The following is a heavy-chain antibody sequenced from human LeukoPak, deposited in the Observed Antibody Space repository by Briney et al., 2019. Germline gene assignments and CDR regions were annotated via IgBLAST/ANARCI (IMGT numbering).Heavy chain of an antibody. CDR1: GFTFSNFW. V-gene: IGHV3-7*03. CDR3: ARGGQWLSNRHYYYVDV. J-gene: IGHJ6*03. D-gene: IGHD3-22*01. CDR2: IKQDGSEK. Sequence: PGGSLRLSCAGSGFTFSNFWMNWVRQAPGKGLEWVANIKQDGSEKYYVDSVKGRFTISRDNSKNSLFLQMNSLRAEDTAVYSCARGGQWLSNRHYYYVDVRGKGTTVTVSS.